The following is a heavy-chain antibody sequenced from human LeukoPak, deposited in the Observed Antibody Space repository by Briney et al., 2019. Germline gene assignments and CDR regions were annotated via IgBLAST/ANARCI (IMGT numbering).Heavy chain of an antibody. CDR1: GLTFSTSS. V-gene: IGHV3-30*02. CDR2: IRHDGSDK. J-gene: IGHJ4*02. D-gene: IGHD1-1*01. CDR3: ANDFNWATDY. Sequence: PGGSLRLSCAASGLTFSTSSFHWVRQAPGKGLEWVAFIRHDGSDKYYADSVKGRFISSRDNSKNNVYLQMNSLRTEDSALYYCANDFNWATDYWGQGTLVTVSS.